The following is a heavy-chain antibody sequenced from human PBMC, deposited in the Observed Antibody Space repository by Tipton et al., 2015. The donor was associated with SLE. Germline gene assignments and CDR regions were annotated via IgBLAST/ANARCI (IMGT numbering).Heavy chain of an antibody. V-gene: IGHV4-59*01. CDR3: AREIRFLEWLSYYYYMDV. D-gene: IGHD3-3*01. Sequence: TLSLTCTVSGGSISSYYWSWMRQPPGKGLEWIGHIYYSGSTSYNPSLKSRVTISVDTSKNQFSLRLSSVTAADTAVYYCAREIRFLEWLSYYYYMDVWGKGTTVTVSS. CDR2: IYYSGST. CDR1: GGSISSYY. J-gene: IGHJ6*03.